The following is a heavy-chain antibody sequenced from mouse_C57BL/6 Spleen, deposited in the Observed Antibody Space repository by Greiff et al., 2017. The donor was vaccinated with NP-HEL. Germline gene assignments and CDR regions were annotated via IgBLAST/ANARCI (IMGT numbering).Heavy chain of an antibody. D-gene: IGHD1-2*01. V-gene: IGHV1-82*01. Sequence: QVQLQQSGPELVKPGASVKISCKASGYAFSSSWMNWVKQRPGKGLEWIGRIYPGDGDTNYNGKFKGKATLTADKSSSTAYMQLSSLTSEDSAVYFCARVTTASYYFDYWGQGTTLTVSS. J-gene: IGHJ2*01. CDR2: IYPGDGDT. CDR1: GYAFSSSW. CDR3: ARVTTASYYFDY.